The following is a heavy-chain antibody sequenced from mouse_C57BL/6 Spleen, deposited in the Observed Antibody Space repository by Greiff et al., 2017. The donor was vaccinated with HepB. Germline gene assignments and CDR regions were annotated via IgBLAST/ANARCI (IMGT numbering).Heavy chain of an antibody. V-gene: IGHV1-19*01. CDR2: INPYNGGT. CDR3: ARKRGDWYFDV. Sequence: VQLQQSGPVLVKPGASVKMSCKASGYTFTDYYMNWVKQSHGKSLEWIGVINPYNGGTSYNQKFKGKATLTVDKSSSTAYMELNRLTSEDSAVYYCARKRGDWYFDVWGTGTTVTVSS. J-gene: IGHJ1*03. CDR1: GYTFTDYY.